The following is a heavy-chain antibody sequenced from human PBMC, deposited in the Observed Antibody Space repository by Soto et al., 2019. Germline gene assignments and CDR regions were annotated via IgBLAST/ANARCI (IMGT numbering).Heavy chain of an antibody. D-gene: IGHD3-22*01. J-gene: IGHJ4*02. CDR2: ISYDGSNK. CDR3: ARDSGTYDSSGYYPDY. CDR1: GFTFSSYA. V-gene: IGHV3-30-3*01. Sequence: QVQLVESGGGVVQPGRSLRLSCAASGFTFSSYAMHWVRQAPGKGLEWVAVISYDGSNKYYADSVKGRFTISRDNSKNXLYLQMNSLRAEDTAVYYCARDSGTYDSSGYYPDYWGQGTLVTVSS.